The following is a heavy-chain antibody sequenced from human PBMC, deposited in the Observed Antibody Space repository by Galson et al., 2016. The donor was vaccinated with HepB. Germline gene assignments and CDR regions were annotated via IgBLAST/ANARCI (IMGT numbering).Heavy chain of an antibody. J-gene: IGHJ5*02. CDR1: GGSFNAYY. V-gene: IGHV4-34*01. Sequence: ETLSLTCGVHGGSFNAYYWSWIRQTPGKGLEWIGEVNHSGNTKYNPSLKSRVTISVDTSKNQFSLNLTSMTAADTAVYYCAGVVVAATNWFDPWGQGTLVTVPS. CDR2: VNHSGNT. D-gene: IGHD2-15*01. CDR3: AGVVVAATNWFDP.